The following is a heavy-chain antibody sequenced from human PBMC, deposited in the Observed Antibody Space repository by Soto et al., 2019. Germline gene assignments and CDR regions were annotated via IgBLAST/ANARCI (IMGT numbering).Heavy chain of an antibody. J-gene: IGHJ4*02. D-gene: IGHD2-15*01. CDR2: IYPSDSDI. V-gene: IGHV5-51*01. CDR3: VRSGTSSGRFSDY. CDR1: GYTFTSYW. Sequence: PGESLKICCKGSGYTFTSYWIGWVRQMPGEGLEWMGVIYPSDSDIRYSPSFQGKVTISADKSITTAYLQWSSLKAADTAMYYCVRSGTSSGRFSDYWGQGTLVTVS.